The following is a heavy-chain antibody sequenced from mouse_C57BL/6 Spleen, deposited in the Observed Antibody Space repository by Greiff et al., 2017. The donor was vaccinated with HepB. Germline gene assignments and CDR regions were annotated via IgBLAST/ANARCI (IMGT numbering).Heavy chain of an antibody. CDR2: ISDGGSYT. D-gene: IGHD1-1*01. CDR1: GFTFSSYA. V-gene: IGHV5-4*01. J-gene: IGHJ1*03. CDR3: ARDRNYYGSSSLLDV. Sequence: EVMLVESGGGLVKPGGSLKLSCAASGFTFSSYAMSWVRQTPEKRLEWVATISDGGSYTYYPDNVKGRFTISRDNAKNNLYLQMSHLKSEDTAMYYCARDRNYYGSSSLLDVWGTGTTVTVSS.